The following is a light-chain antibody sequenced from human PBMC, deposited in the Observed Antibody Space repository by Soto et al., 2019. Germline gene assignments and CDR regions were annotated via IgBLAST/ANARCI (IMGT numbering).Light chain of an antibody. V-gene: IGLV2-8*01. CDR3: SSYAGSNNPVV. Sequence: QSVLTQPPSASGSPGQSVTISCTGTSSDVGSYNSVSWYQQHPGKAPKLIIYEVNKRPSGVPDRFSGSKSGNTASLTVSGLQAEDEADYYCSSYAGSNNPVVFGGGTKLTVL. CDR1: SSDVGSYNS. CDR2: EVN. J-gene: IGLJ2*01.